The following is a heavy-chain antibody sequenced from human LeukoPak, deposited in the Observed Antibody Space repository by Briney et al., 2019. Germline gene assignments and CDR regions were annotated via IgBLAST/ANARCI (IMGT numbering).Heavy chain of an antibody. D-gene: IGHD1-26*01. J-gene: IGHJ4*02. CDR1: GYTFTSYN. CDR3: ARGLQVGATSDY. Sequence: GASVRVSCKPPGYTFTSYNINWGRPATRQRLGWMGWMYHNSGNIGYAQKFQGRVTMTRNNSISTAYMERSSLRSEDTAVYYCARGLQVGATSDYWGQGTLVTVSS. CDR2: MYHNSGNI. V-gene: IGHV1-8*02.